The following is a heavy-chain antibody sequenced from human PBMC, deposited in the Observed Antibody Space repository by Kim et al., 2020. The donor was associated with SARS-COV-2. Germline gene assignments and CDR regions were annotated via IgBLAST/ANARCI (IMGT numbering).Heavy chain of an antibody. D-gene: IGHD6-19*01. V-gene: IGHV6-1*01. CDR1: GDSVSSNSAA. Sequence: SQTLSLTCAISGDSVSSNSAAWNWIRQSPSRGLEWLGRTYYRSKWYNDYAVSVKSRITINPDTSKNQFSLQLNSVTPEDTAVYYCARGGGQWLVVGPTHPYGMDVWGQGTTVTVSS. J-gene: IGHJ6*02. CDR2: TYYRSKWYN. CDR3: ARGGGQWLVVGPTHPYGMDV.